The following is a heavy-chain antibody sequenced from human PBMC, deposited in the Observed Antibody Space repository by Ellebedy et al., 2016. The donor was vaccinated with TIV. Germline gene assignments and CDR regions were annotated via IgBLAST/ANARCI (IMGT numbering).Heavy chain of an antibody. J-gene: IGHJ4*02. CDR3: YRETTGGGLNPYY. Sequence: GESLKISCAASGFTXXNSGMPWVRPXPGKGLDWVAFIRYDGKPWHADSVKGRFVISRDNSKNMVYLQMNSLRDEDTAVYYFYRETTGGGLNPYYWGQGTPVTVSS. V-gene: IGHV3-30*02. D-gene: IGHD1-1*01. CDR1: GFTXXNSG. CDR2: IRYDGKP.